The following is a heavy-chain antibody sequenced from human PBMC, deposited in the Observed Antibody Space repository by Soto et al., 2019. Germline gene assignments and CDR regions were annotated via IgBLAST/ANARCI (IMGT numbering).Heavy chain of an antibody. CDR2: IKQDGSEK. V-gene: IGHV3-7*04. Sequence: EVQLVESGGGLVQPGGSLRLSCAASGFTFSSDWMSWVRQAPGKGLEWGANIKQDGSEKYYVDSVKGRFTISRDNAKNSLYLQMNSLRAEDTAVYYCARDLASTTIPNYWGQGTLVTVSS. J-gene: IGHJ4*02. D-gene: IGHD4-17*01. CDR1: GFTFSSDW. CDR3: ARDLASTTIPNY.